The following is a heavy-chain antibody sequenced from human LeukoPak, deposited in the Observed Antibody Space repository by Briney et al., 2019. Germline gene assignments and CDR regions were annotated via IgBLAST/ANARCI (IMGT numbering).Heavy chain of an antibody. D-gene: IGHD3-22*01. CDR1: GYTFTSYY. CDR2: INPSGGST. CDR3: ASESNYYDSSVY. J-gene: IGHJ4*02. V-gene: IGHV1-46*01. Sequence: AAVKVSCKASGYTFTSYYMHWVRQAPGQGLEWMGIINPSGGSTSYAQKFQGRVTMTRDTSTSTVYMELSSLRSEDTAVYYCASESNYYDSSVYWGQGTLVTVSS.